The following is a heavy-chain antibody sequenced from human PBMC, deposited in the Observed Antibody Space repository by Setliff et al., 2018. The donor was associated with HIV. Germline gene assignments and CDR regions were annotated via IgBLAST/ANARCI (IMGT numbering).Heavy chain of an antibody. V-gene: IGHV3-33*04. CDR1: GLNLTRRD. CDR3: ATSPPGWSSDYIWGSDFFDH. D-gene: IGHD3-16*01. Sequence: GGSLRLSCAVSGLNLTRRDMHWVRQAPGKGPDWLAVLWFDGNNRRYVASVEGRFTISRDTSKNTLYLQLDSLTAEDTAIYYCATSPPGWSSDYIWGSDFFDHWGQGALVTVSS. J-gene: IGHJ4*02. CDR2: LWFDGNNR.